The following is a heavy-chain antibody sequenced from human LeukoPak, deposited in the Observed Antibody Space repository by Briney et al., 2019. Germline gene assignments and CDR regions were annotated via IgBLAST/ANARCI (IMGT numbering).Heavy chain of an antibody. CDR1: GYSFTSYW. V-gene: IGHV5-51*01. CDR2: IYPGGSDT. Sequence: GESLKISCKGSGYSFTSYWIGWVRQMPGKGLEWMGIIYPGGSDTRYIPSFQGQVTISADKSISTAYLQWSSLKASDTAMYYCARSSSSYVTSLDSWGQGTLVTVSS. CDR3: ARSSSSYVTSLDS. J-gene: IGHJ4*02. D-gene: IGHD6-13*01.